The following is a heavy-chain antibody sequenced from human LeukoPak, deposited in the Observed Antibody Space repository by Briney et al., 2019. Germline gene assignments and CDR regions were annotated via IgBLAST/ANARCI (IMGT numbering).Heavy chain of an antibody. CDR1: GFTFSSYW. CDR3: VREDNSPYKNFDH. CDR2: INPAGTIT. D-gene: IGHD1-1*01. V-gene: IGHV1-46*01. J-gene: IGHJ4*02. Sequence: ASVKVSCKASGFTFSSYWMHWVRQAPGRGLEWLGLINPAGTITVFARKFQGRATVTRDTSASTVYMELNTLTSEDTAVYYFVREDNSPYKNFDHWGQGTLVTVSS.